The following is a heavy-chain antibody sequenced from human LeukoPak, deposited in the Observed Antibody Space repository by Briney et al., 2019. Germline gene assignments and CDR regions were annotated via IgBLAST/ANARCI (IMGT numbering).Heavy chain of an antibody. Sequence: SETLSLTCTVSGGSISSSSYYWGWIRQPPGKGLEWIGSIYYSGSTYYNPSLKSRVTTSVDTSKNQFSLKLSSVTAADTAVYYCARLKSVLLWFGELLSYYIDYWGQGTLVTVSS. CDR2: IYYSGST. V-gene: IGHV4-39*01. J-gene: IGHJ4*02. CDR1: GGSISSSSYY. CDR3: ARLKSVLLWFGELLSYYIDY. D-gene: IGHD3-10*01.